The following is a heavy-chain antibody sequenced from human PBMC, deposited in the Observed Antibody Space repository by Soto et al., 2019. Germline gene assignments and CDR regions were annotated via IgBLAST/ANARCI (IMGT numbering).Heavy chain of an antibody. Sequence: GGSLRLSCAASGFTFSSYAMSWVRQAPGKGLEWVSAISGSGGSTYYADSVKGRFTISRDNSKNTLYLQLNSLRAEDSSVYYWAQGGLPGGYFDLWGRGTLVTVSS. J-gene: IGHJ2*01. CDR3: AQGGLPGGYFDL. CDR2: ISGSGGST. V-gene: IGHV3-23*01. CDR1: GFTFSSYA. D-gene: IGHD3-16*01.